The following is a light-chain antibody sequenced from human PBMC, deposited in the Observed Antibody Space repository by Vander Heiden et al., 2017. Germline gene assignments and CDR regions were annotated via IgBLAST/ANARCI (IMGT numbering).Light chain of an antibody. CDR3: QQGYSTPRT. V-gene: IGKV1-39*01. J-gene: IGKJ1*01. CDR2: AAS. Sequence: DIQMTQSPSSLSDSVGDSVTITCRASQSITSYLNWYQQKPGQAPKLLIYAASSWQSGVPSRFSGSGSGTDFTLTISSLQPEDFATYYCQQGYSTPRTFGQGTKVEIK. CDR1: QSITSY.